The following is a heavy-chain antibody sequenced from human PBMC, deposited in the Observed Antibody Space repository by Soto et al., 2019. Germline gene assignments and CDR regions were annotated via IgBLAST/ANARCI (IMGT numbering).Heavy chain of an antibody. CDR1: GYSFTSYW. V-gene: IGHV5-51*01. Sequence: GESLKISCKGSGYSFTSYWIGWVRQMPGKGLEWMGIIYPGDSDTRYSPSFQGQVTISADKSISTAYLQWSSLKASDTAMYYCARQYCSGGSCYSNWFDPWGQGTLVTVSS. CDR2: IYPGDSDT. D-gene: IGHD2-15*01. J-gene: IGHJ5*02. CDR3: ARQYCSGGSCYSNWFDP.